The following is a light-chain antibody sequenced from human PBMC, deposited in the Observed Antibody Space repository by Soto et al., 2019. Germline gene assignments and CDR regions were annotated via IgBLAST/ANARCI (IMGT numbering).Light chain of an antibody. CDR3: SSYTSSSRLEV. V-gene: IGLV2-14*01. Sequence: QSALTQPASVSGSPGQSITISCTGTSSDVGGYNYVSWYQQHPGKAPKLMIYDVSNRPSGVSNRFSGSKSGNTASLTISGLQAEDEADYYCSSYTSSSRLEVFGTGTKVTVL. CDR1: SSDVGGYNY. J-gene: IGLJ1*01. CDR2: DVS.